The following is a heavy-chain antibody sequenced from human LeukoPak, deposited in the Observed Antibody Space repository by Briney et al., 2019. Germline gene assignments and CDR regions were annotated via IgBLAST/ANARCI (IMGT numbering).Heavy chain of an antibody. Sequence: LETLSLTCAVYGGSFSGYYWSWIRQPPGKGLEWIGEINHSGSTNYNPSLKSRVTISVDTSKNQFSLKLSSVTAADTAVYYCARGNYSSSSSPFYYYYGMDVWGQGTTVTVSS. J-gene: IGHJ6*02. D-gene: IGHD6-6*01. V-gene: IGHV4-34*01. CDR3: ARGNYSSSSSPFYYYYGMDV. CDR1: GGSFSGYY. CDR2: INHSGST.